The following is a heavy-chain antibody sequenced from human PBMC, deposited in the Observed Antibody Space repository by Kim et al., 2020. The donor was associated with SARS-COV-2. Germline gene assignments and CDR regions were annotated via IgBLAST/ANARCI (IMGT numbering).Heavy chain of an antibody. D-gene: IGHD2-15*01. CDR1: GFTFSSYA. Sequence: GGSLRLSCAASGFTFSSYAMSWVRQAPGKGLEWVSAISGSGGSTYYADSVKGRFTISRDNSKNTQYLQMNSRRAEDTAVYYCAKGGVVAENYYGMDVWGRGTTVTVSS. CDR3: AKGGVVAENYYGMDV. V-gene: IGHV3-23*01. J-gene: IGHJ6*02. CDR2: ISGSGGST.